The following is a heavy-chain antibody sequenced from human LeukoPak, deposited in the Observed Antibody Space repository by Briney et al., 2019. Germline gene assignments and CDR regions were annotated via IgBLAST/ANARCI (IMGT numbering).Heavy chain of an antibody. CDR3: AKDAYSGSPDH. CDR2: LDGTATRT. Sequence: GGSLRLSCAASGFTFSTSGMSWVRQAPGKGLEWVSSLDGTATRTYYADSVKGRFTISRDNPKNTLYLQMNRLRAEDTAVYFCAKDAYSGSPDHWGRGTLVTVSS. J-gene: IGHJ5*02. V-gene: IGHV3-23*01. CDR1: GFTFSTSG. D-gene: IGHD1-26*01.